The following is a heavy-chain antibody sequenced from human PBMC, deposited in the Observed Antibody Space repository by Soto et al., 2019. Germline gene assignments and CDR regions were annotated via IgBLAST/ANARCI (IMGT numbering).Heavy chain of an antibody. CDR2: IKSKTDGGTT. CDR1: GVTCSNAW. D-gene: IGHD3-10*01. CDR3: SLLWFGEPWAFDI. J-gene: IGHJ3*02. V-gene: IGHV3-15*01. Sequence: VGSLRLSCAASGVTCSNAWMSWVRQAPGKGLEWVGRIKSKTDGGTTDYAAPVKGRFTISRDDSKNTLYLQMNSLKTEDTAVYYCSLLWFGEPWAFDIWGQGTMVTVSS.